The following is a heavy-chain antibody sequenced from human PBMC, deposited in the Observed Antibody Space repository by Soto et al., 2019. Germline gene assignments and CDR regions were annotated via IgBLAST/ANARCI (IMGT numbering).Heavy chain of an antibody. CDR2: VNPDNGDS. CDR1: GYTFTGYY. Sequence: QVQLVQSGAEVKKPGASVRVSCRTSGYTFTGYYIHWVRQAPGQGLEWMGWVNPDNGDSRYAQKFQGRVTMTRDTSINTAYLELRRLRPDDTAVYYCARGYIAASGAGWGQGTLVAVYS. D-gene: IGHD6-13*01. J-gene: IGHJ4*02. V-gene: IGHV1-2*02. CDR3: ARGYIAASGAG.